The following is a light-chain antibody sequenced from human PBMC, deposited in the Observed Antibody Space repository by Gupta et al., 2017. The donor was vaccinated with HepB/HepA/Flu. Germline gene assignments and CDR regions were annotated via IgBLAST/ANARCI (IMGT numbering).Light chain of an antibody. V-gene: IGKV2-30*01. CDR2: KVS. CDR1: QSLVDSDGNTY. Sequence: VVLTQSPLSLPVTLGQPSSISCRSSQSLVDSDGNTYLNWFQQRPGQSPRRLIYKVSNRDSGVPDRFSGSGSGTDFTLNISSVEAEDVGVYYCKKSSNWPCTFGQGTKVEIK. J-gene: IGKJ1*01. CDR3: KKSSNWPCT.